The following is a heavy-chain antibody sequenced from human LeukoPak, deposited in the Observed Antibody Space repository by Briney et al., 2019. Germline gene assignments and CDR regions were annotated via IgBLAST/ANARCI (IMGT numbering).Heavy chain of an antibody. J-gene: IGHJ4*02. CDR3: AKLASGSSTYFDY. CDR2: TSPDEGLK. V-gene: IGHV3-30*04. D-gene: IGHD1-26*01. CDR1: GFTFANYV. Sequence: PGGSLRLSCAASGFTFANYVTHWVRQAPGKGLEWVAVTSPDEGLKFYGDSVKGRFTISRDNSKNTLYLQMNSLRAEDTAVYYCAKLASGSSTYFDYWGQGTLVTVSS.